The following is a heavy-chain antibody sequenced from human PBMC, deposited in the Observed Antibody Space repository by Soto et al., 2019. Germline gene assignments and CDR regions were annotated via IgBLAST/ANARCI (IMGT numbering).Heavy chain of an antibody. V-gene: IGHV4-34*01. J-gene: IGHJ4*02. Sequence: PSETLSLTCAVYGGSFSGYYWSWIRQPPGKGLEWIGEINHSGSTNYNPSLKSRVTISVDTSKNQFSLKLSSVTAADTAVYYCARFPEMATIEGASRPYYFDYWGQGTLVTVSS. CDR1: GGSFSGYY. CDR2: INHSGST. D-gene: IGHD5-12*01. CDR3: ARFPEMATIEGASRPYYFDY.